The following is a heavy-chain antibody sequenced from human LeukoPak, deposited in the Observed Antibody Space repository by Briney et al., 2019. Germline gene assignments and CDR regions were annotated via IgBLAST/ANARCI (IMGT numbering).Heavy chain of an antibody. CDR1: GFTFSSHA. V-gene: IGHV3-23*01. CDR3: AKVGSGSYYFDY. CDR2: ISGSGGTT. Sequence: PGRSLRLSCAASGFTFSSHAMSWVRQAPGKGLEWVSGISGSGGTTYYADSVKGRFTISRDNSKNTLYLQMNSLRAEDTAAYYCAKVGSGSYYFDYWGQGTLVTVSS. J-gene: IGHJ4*02. D-gene: IGHD6-19*01.